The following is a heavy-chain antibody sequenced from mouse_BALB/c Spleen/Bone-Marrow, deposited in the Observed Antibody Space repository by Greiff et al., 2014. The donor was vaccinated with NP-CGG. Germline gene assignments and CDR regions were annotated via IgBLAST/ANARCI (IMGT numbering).Heavy chain of an antibody. J-gene: IGHJ2*01. V-gene: IGHV3-2*02. CDR2: IGYSDST. CDR3: ARSNYYGSSYCYFDY. D-gene: IGHD1-1*01. Sequence: EVQLQQSGPGLVKPSQSLSLTCTVTGYSITSDYAWNWIRQVPGNKLEWMGYIGYSDSTSYNPSLKSRISITRDTSKNQFFLQLNSVTAEDTATYYCARSNYYGSSYCYFDYWGQGTTLTVSS. CDR1: GYSITSDYA.